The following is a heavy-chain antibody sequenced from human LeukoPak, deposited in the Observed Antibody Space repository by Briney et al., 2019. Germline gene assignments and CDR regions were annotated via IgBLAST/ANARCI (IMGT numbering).Heavy chain of an antibody. D-gene: IGHD6-6*01. J-gene: IGHJ4*02. Sequence: ETLSLTCTVSGGSISSYYWSWIRQPAGKGLEWVGRIYTSGSTNYNPSLKSRVTMSVDTSKNQFSLKLSSVTAADTAVYYCARSKASTAAARPYYFDYWGQGTLVTVSS. V-gene: IGHV4-4*07. CDR2: IYTSGST. CDR3: ARSKASTAAARPYYFDY. CDR1: GGSISSYY.